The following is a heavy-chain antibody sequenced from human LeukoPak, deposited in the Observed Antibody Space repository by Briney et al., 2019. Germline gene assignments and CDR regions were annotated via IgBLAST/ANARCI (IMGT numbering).Heavy chain of an antibody. D-gene: IGHD3-22*01. CDR1: GYTLTELS. J-gene: IGHJ4*02. CDR3: ATDLYGSSGYD. V-gene: IGHV1-24*01. CDR2: FDPEDGET. Sequence: ASVKVSYKVSGYTLTELSMHWVRQAPGKGLEWMGSFDPEDGETIYAQKFQGRVTMTEDTSTDTAYMELSSLRSEDTAVYYCATDLYGSSGYDWGQGTLVTVSS.